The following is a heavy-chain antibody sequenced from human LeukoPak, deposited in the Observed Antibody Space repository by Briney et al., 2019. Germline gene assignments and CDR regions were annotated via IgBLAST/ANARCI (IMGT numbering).Heavy chain of an antibody. CDR2: IYYSGST. V-gene: IGHV4-39*01. Sequence: SETLSLTCTVSGGSISSSSYYWGWIRQPPGKGLEWIGSIYYSGSTYYNPSLKSRVTISVDTSKNQFSLKLSSVTAADTAVYYCARHISPVQYNWNDDGSYYFDYWGQGTLVTVSS. D-gene: IGHD1-20*01. J-gene: IGHJ4*02. CDR1: GGSISSSSYY. CDR3: ARHISPVQYNWNDDGSYYFDY.